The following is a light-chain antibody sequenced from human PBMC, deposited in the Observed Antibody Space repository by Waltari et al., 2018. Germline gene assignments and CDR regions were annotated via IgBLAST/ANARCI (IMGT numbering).Light chain of an antibody. CDR3: SSFTRSSTWV. CDR1: TSDLGGYNY. CDR2: DVS. V-gene: IGLV2-14*01. Sequence: QSALTQPASVSGSPGQSITISCTGTTSDLGGYNYVSWYQQHPGKAPKLMIYDVSSRPSGVSNRFAGSQSGNTASLIISGLQADDEADYYCSSFTRSSTWVFGGGTKLTVL. J-gene: IGLJ3*02.